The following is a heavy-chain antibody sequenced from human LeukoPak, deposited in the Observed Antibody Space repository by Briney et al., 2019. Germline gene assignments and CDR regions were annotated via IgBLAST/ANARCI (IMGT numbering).Heavy chain of an antibody. Sequence: SETLSLTCALYGGSFSGYYWSWIRPPPGKGLEWIGEINHSGSTNYNPSLKSRVTISVDTSKNQFSLKLSSVTAADTAVYYCARGQVWVRGALGWFDPWGQGTLVTVSS. J-gene: IGHJ5*02. CDR1: GGSFSGYY. CDR2: INHSGST. CDR3: ARGQVWVRGALGWFDP. D-gene: IGHD3-10*01. V-gene: IGHV4-34*01.